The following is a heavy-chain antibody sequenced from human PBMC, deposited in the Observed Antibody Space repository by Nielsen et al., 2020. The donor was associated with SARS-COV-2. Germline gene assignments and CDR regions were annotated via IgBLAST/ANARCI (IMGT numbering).Heavy chain of an antibody. Sequence: WIRQPPGEGLEWIGYIYYSGSTYYNPSLKSRVTISVDTSKNQFSLKLSSVTAADTAVYYCARCLWFGELLYFDYWGQGTLVTVSS. V-gene: IGHV4-31*02. J-gene: IGHJ4*02. CDR3: ARCLWFGELLYFDY. D-gene: IGHD3-10*01. CDR2: IYYSGST.